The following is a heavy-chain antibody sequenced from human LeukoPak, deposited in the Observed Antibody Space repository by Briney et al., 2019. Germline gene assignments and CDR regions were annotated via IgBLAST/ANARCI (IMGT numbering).Heavy chain of an antibody. CDR3: ARSPYYDYVWGSYRYKWFDP. D-gene: IGHD3-16*02. CDR2: INHSGST. V-gene: IGHV4-34*01. J-gene: IGHJ5*02. CDR1: GGSFSGYY. Sequence: PSETLSLTCAVYGGSFSGYYWSWIRQPPGKGLEWIGEINHSGSTNYNPSLKSRVTISVDTSKNQFSLKLSSVTAADTAVYYCARSPYYDYVWGSYRYKWFDPWGQGTLVTVSS.